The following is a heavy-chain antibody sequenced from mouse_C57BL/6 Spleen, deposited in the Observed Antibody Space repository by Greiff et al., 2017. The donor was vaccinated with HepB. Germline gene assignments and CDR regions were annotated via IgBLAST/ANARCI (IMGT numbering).Heavy chain of an antibody. CDR1: GFNIKNTY. J-gene: IGHJ2*01. CDR2: IDPANGNT. D-gene: IGHD1-1*01. V-gene: IGHV14-3*01. CDR3: ARYYGSSYGYYFDY. Sequence: EVQGVESVAELVRPGASVKLSCTASGFNIKNTYMHWVKQRPEQGLEWIGRIDPANGNTKYAPKFQGKATITADTSSNTAYLQLSSLTSEDTAIYYCARYYGSSYGYYFDYWGQGTTLTVSS.